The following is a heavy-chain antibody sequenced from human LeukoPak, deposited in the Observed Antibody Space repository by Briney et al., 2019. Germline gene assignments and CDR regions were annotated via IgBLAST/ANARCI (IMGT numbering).Heavy chain of an antibody. Sequence: ASLKVSCKTSGYTFSRHGITWVRQAPGQGLEWMGWVSGYNGNTNYAQNVQGRVTMTTDTSTNTAYMELRSLRSDDTAVYYCAKDIHPGLDSGASCCFDYWGQGTPVTVSS. CDR2: VSGYNGNT. D-gene: IGHD3-22*01. J-gene: IGHJ4*02. CDR1: GYTFSRHG. V-gene: IGHV1-18*01. CDR3: AKDIHPGLDSGASCCFDY.